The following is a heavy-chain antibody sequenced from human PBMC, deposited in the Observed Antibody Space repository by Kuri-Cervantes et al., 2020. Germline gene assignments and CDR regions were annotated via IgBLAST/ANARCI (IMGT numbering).Heavy chain of an antibody. D-gene: IGHD6-19*01. CDR3: ARDESHSSGWLPNHYYYYYGMDV. Sequence: SETLSLTCTVSGGSVSRGSYYWSWIRQPPGKGLEWIGYIYYSGSTNYNPSLKSRVTISVDTSKNQFSLKLSSVTAADTAVYYCARDESHSSGWLPNHYYYYYGMDVWGQGTTVTVSS. J-gene: IGHJ6*02. CDR1: GGSVSRGSYY. CDR2: IYYSGST. V-gene: IGHV4-61*01.